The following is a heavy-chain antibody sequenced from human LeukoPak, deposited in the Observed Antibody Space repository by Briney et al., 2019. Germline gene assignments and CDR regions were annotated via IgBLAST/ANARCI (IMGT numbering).Heavy chain of an antibody. CDR1: GFTFRSYW. CDR2: ISSDGSTT. Sequence: GGSLRLSCAASGFTFRSYWMHWVRQAPGKGLVWVSRISSDGSTTTYADSVKGRFTTSRDNAKNTLYLQMNSLRAEDTAVYYCARESGGSGNYYFDYWGQGTLVTVSS. J-gene: IGHJ4*02. V-gene: IGHV3-74*01. D-gene: IGHD3-10*01. CDR3: ARESGGSGNYYFDY.